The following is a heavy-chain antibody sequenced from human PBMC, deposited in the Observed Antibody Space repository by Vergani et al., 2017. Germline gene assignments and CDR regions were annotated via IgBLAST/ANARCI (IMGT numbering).Heavy chain of an antibody. J-gene: IGHJ4*02. CDR2: IIPIFGTA. D-gene: IGHD2-2*01. CDR1: GGTFSSYA. Sequence: QVQLVQSGAEVKKPGSSVKVSCKASGGTFSSYAISWVRQAPGQGLEWMGRIIPIFGTANYAQKFQGRVTITADESTSTAYMELSSLRSEDTAVYYCARVGXCSSTSCDSGSFDYWGQGTLVTVSS. CDR3: ARVGXCSSTSCDSGSFDY. V-gene: IGHV1-69*18.